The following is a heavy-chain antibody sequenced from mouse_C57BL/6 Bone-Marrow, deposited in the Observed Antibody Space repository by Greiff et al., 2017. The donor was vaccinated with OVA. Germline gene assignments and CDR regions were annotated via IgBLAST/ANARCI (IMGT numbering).Heavy chain of an antibody. Sequence: QVQLQQSGAELVKPGASVKLSCKASGYTFTSYWMQWVKQRPGQGLEWIGEIDPSDSYTNYNQKFKGKATLTVDTSSSTAYMQLSSLTSEDSAVYYCARREETMGLRPAMDYWGQGTSVTVSS. D-gene: IGHD2-4*01. CDR3: ARREETMGLRPAMDY. CDR2: IDPSDSYT. J-gene: IGHJ4*01. V-gene: IGHV1-50*01. CDR1: GYTFTSYW.